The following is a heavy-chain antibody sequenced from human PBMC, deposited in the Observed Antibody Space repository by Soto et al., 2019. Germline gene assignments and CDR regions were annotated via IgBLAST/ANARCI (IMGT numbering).Heavy chain of an antibody. CDR1: GFTFSDYY. V-gene: IGHV3-11*05. CDR2: ISSSSSYT. CDR3: ARGGVGFGQPSDY. D-gene: IGHD3-10*01. Sequence: GGSLRLSCAASGFTFSDYYMSWIRQAPGKGLEWVSYISSSSSYTNYADSVKGRFTISRDNAKNSLYLRMNSLRAEDTAVYYSARGGVGFGQPSDYWGQGTLVTVSS. J-gene: IGHJ4*02.